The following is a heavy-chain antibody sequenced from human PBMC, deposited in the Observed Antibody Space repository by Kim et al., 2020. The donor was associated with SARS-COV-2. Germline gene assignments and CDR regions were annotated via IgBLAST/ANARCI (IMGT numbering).Heavy chain of an antibody. D-gene: IGHD6-13*01. CDR1: GFNFNNYY. CDR3: ARDRVAGRPDP. V-gene: IGHV3-11*05. Sequence: GGSLRLSCEVSGFNFNNYYMTWNRQAPGKGPEWVCYISSSSRLAIYADSVRGRFTVSRDNAKKSLYWEMDHLSAEDTAVYFWARDRVAGRPDPWGQGTLVIVSS. CDR2: ISSSSRLA. J-gene: IGHJ5*02.